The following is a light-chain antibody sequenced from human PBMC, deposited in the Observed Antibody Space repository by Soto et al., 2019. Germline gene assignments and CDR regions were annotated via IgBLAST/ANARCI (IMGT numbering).Light chain of an antibody. V-gene: IGKV1-5*01. CDR2: DAS. Sequence: DIQMTQSPSTLSASVGDRVTITCRASQSISSWLAWYQQKPGKAPKLLIYDASSLESGVPTRFSGSRSGTKYTPHIISHQPDDLGASYYHQYNSYPCTFGQGTRVEIK. CDR3: HQYNSYPCT. J-gene: IGKJ1*01. CDR1: QSISSW.